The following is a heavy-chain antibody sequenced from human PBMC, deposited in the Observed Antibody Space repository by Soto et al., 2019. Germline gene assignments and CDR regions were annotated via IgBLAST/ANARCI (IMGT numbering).Heavy chain of an antibody. CDR2: IWYDGSNK. Sequence: QVQLVESGGGVVQPGRSLRLSCAASGFTFSSYGMHWVRQAPGKGLEWVAVIWYDGSNKYYADSVKGRFTISRDNSKNTLYLQMNSLRAEDTAMYYCARSKAHSSWYVLGYWGQGTLVTVSS. J-gene: IGHJ4*02. CDR1: GFTFSSYG. CDR3: ARSKAHSSWYVLGY. D-gene: IGHD6-13*01. V-gene: IGHV3-33*01.